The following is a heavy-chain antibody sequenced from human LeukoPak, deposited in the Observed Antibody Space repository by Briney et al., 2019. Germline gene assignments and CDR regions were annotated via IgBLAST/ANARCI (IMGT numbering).Heavy chain of an antibody. V-gene: IGHV1-2*02. CDR1: GYTFTGYY. J-gene: IGHJ4*02. CDR3: ARVGSSGWYVHPALDY. CDR2: INPSNGDT. Sequence: ASVKVSCKASGYTFTGYYMHWVRQAPGQGLEWMGWINPSNGDTNYAQNFQGRVTVTRDTSISTAYMELSWLTSDDTAVYYCARVGSSGWYVHPALDYWGQGTLVTVSS. D-gene: IGHD6-19*01.